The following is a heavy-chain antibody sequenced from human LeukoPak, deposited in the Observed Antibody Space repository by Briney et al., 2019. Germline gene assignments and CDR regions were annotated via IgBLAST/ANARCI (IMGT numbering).Heavy chain of an antibody. CDR1: GFTFSSYS. CDR3: ARDGMVRGVIIPYYFDY. Sequence: GGSLRLSCAASGFTFSSYSMNRVRQAPGKGLEWVSSISSSSSYIYYADSVKGRFTISRDNAKNSLYLQMNSLRAEDTAEYYCARDGMVRGVIIPYYFDYWGQGTLVTVSS. D-gene: IGHD3-10*01. CDR2: ISSSSSYI. V-gene: IGHV3-21*01. J-gene: IGHJ4*02.